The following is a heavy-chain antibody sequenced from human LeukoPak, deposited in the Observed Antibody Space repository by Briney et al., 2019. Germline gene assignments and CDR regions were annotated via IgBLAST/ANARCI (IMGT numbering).Heavy chain of an antibody. V-gene: IGHV3-33*01. CDR2: IWYDGSEK. J-gene: IGHJ4*02. CDR1: GFTFSSHG. Sequence: PGGSLRHSCVASGFTFSSHGMHWVRQDPSKGLELVAVIWYDGSEKYYADSVKGRFIISRDNSKNMLYLQMNSLRADDTAVYYCARWGNNKSLDYWGQGSLVTVSS. CDR3: ARWGNNKSLDY. D-gene: IGHD7-27*01.